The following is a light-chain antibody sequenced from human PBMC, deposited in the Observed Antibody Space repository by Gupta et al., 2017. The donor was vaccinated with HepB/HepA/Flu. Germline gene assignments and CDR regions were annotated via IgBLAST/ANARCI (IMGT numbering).Light chain of an antibody. CDR2: QND. J-gene: IGLJ2*01. CDR1: TSNIGNNY. Sequence: QSVLTQPPSVSAAPGQTVTIPCPGTTSNIGNNYVSWYQHLPGTAPQLLISQNDKRPSGIPDRFSGSKSGTSATLGITGLQTGDEADYHCGTWDTSLNTVVFGGGTKLTVL. V-gene: IGLV1-51*02. CDR3: GTWDTSLNTVV.